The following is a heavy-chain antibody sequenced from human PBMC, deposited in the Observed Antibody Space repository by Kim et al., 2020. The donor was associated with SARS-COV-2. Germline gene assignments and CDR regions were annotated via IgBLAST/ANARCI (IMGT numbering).Heavy chain of an antibody. D-gene: IGHD3-10*01. V-gene: IGHV1-46*01. CDR3: ARADGSGSYYNSGMDY. J-gene: IGHJ4*02. Sequence: KYQVRVTMTRDTSTSTVYMELSSLRSEDTAVYYCARADGSGSYYNSGMDYWGQGTLVTVSS.